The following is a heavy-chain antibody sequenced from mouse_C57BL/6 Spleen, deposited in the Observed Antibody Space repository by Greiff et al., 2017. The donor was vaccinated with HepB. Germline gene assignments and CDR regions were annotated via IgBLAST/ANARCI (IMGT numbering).Heavy chain of an antibody. D-gene: IGHD1-1*01. J-gene: IGHJ2*01. CDR1: GYTFTDYN. Sequence: EVQLQQSGPELVKPGASVKMSCKASGYTFTDYNMHWVKQSHGQSLEWIGYINPNNGGTSYNQKFKGKATLTVNKSSSTDYMELRSLTSEDSAVYYCERFGLLFFDYWGQGTTLTVSS. CDR3: ERFGLLFFDY. V-gene: IGHV1-22*01. CDR2: INPNNGGT.